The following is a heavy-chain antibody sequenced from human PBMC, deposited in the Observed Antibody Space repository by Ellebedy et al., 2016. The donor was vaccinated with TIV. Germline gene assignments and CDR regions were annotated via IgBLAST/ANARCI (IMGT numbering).Heavy chain of an antibody. J-gene: IGHJ4*02. Sequence: GESLKISCAASGFTFTIYDISWVRQAPGKGLEWVSYISSDTGTIYYADSVKGRFTISRDNAKKSVDLQMNSLRDGDTAVYYCARGILERGYSYGRFDHWGQGTLVTVSS. CDR1: GFTFTIYD. V-gene: IGHV3-48*02. CDR2: ISSDTGTI. D-gene: IGHD5-18*01. CDR3: ARGILERGYSYGRFDH.